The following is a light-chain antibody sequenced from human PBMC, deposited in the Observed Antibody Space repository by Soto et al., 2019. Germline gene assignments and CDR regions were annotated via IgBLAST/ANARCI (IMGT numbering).Light chain of an antibody. CDR1: QSVSSN. CDR2: GAS. V-gene: IGKV3-15*01. Sequence: EIVMTQPPATLSVSPGERATLSGRASQSVSSNLAWYQQKPGQAPRLLIYGASTRATGIPARFSGSGSGTEFTLTISRLQSEDFAVYYCQQYNNWPPSWTFGQGTTGDI. J-gene: IGKJ1*01. CDR3: QQYNNWPPSWT.